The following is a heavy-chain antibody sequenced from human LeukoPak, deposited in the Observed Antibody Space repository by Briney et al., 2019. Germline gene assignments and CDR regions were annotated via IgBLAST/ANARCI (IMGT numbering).Heavy chain of an antibody. CDR1: GGSYSGYY. CDR3: ARMVRYGSGSYPPAPFDY. V-gene: IGHV4-34*01. D-gene: IGHD3-10*01. Sequence: SETLTLTYAVYGGSYSGYYWSWIRQPPGKGLEWIREINHSGSTNYNPSLKSRVTISVDTSKNQFSLKLSSVTAADTAVYYCARMVRYGSGSYPPAPFDYWGQGTLVTVSS. J-gene: IGHJ4*02. CDR2: INHSGST.